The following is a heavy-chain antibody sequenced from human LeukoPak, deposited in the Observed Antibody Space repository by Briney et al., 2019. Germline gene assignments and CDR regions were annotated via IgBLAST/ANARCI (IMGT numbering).Heavy chain of an antibody. CDR3: ARHPGKVTDDWDFDL. Sequence: ASVKVSCKASGYTFTGYYMHWVRQAPGQGLEWMGWINPNSGGTNYAQKFQGRVTMTRDTSTTTAYMELSRLSSDDTAVYYCARHPGKVTDDWDFDLWGRGTLVTVSS. V-gene: IGHV1-2*02. CDR2: INPNSGGT. D-gene: IGHD1-14*01. CDR1: GYTFTGYY. J-gene: IGHJ2*01.